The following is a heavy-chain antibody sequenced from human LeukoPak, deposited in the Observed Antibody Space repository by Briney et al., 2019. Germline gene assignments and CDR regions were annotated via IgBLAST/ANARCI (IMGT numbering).Heavy chain of an antibody. CDR1: GFTFSDYY. Sequence: PGGSLRLSCAASGFTFSDYYMSWLRQAPGKGLAWVSYISSSGSTINYADSVKGRFTISRDNAKNSLYLQMNSLRAEDTAVYYCAKEVVYAAAANYYYYGMDVWGQGTTVTVSS. CDR2: ISSSGSTI. D-gene: IGHD6-25*01. CDR3: AKEVVYAAAANYYYYGMDV. V-gene: IGHV3-11*04. J-gene: IGHJ6*02.